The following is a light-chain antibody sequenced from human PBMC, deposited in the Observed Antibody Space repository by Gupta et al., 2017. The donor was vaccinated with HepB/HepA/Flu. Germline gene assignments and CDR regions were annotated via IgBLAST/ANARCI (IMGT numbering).Light chain of an antibody. V-gene: IGLV2-23*02. CDR3: SSYASSSTLV. CDR1: SSDVGSYNL. Sequence: QSALTQPASVSGSPGQTITISCTGTSSDVGSYNLVSWYQHHPGKAPKLMIYEVSERPSGVSNRFSGSKSGNTASLTISGLQAEDEADYHCSSYASSSTLVFGGGTKVTVL. CDR2: EVS. J-gene: IGLJ3*02.